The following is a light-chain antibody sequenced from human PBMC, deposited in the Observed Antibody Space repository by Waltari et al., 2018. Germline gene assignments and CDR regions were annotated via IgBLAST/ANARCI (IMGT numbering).Light chain of an antibody. Sequence: SYELTQPPSVSVSPGQTASITCSGDKLGDKYACWYQQRPGQSPVLVIYQDNKRPSGIPERFSGSNSGNTATLAISGTQAIDGADYYCQAWVNTTVIFGGGTKLTVL. CDR3: QAWVNTTVI. J-gene: IGLJ2*01. V-gene: IGLV3-1*01. CDR2: QDN. CDR1: KLGDKY.